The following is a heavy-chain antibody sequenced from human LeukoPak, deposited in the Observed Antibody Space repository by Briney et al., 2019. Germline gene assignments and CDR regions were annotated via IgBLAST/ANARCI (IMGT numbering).Heavy chain of an antibody. V-gene: IGHV4-34*01. J-gene: IGHJ6*03. CDR3: ARGYSQWLVVSPYYMDV. CDR2: INHSGST. CDR1: GGSFSGYY. D-gene: IGHD6-19*01. Sequence: SETQSLTCAVYGGSFSGYYWSWIRQPPGKGLEWIGEINHSGSTNYNPSLKSRVTISVDASKNQFSLKLSSVTAADTAVYYCARGYSQWLVVSPYYMDVWGKGTTVTVSS.